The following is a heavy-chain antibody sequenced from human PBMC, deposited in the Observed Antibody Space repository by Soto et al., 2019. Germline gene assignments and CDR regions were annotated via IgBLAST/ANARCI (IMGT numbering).Heavy chain of an antibody. J-gene: IGHJ4*02. Sequence: EVQLVESGGDLIQPGGSLRISCAASGFTFSTSWMHWVRQTPGEGLAWVSRINSDGTTINYADSVTGRFTISRDNAKNTLYLQMNSLRADDTAVYYCTRAGSYRFDYWGQGTLVTVSS. CDR1: GFTFSTSW. CDR3: TRAGSYRFDY. V-gene: IGHV3-74*01. D-gene: IGHD1-26*01. CDR2: INSDGTTI.